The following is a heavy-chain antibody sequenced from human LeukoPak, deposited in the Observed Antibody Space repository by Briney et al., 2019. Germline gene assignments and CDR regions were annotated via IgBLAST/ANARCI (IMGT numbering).Heavy chain of an antibody. J-gene: IGHJ5*02. D-gene: IGHD4-17*01. CDR1: GGSISRSTYH. CDR2: IYHSGST. CDR3: ARHYVAVTTSGGWFDP. V-gene: IGHV4-39*01. Sequence: SETLSLTCSVSGGSISRSTYHWGWIRQPPGKGLEWIGSIYHSGSTYYNPSLNSRVTISVDTFKNQFSLKLSSVTAADTAVYFCARHYVAVTTSGGWFDPWGQGTLVTVSS.